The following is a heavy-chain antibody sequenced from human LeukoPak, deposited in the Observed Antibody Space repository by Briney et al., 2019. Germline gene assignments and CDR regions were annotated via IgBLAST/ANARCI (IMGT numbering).Heavy chain of an antibody. CDR1: GLTLSSHW. Sequence: GGSLRLSCAASGLTLSSHWMHWVRQAPGKGLVWVSAISGSGGSTYYADSVKGRFTISRDNSKNTLYLQMNSLRAEDTAVYYCAKFRGYSYGYFDYWGQGTLVTVSS. CDR2: ISGSGGST. CDR3: AKFRGYSYGYFDY. J-gene: IGHJ4*02. V-gene: IGHV3-23*01. D-gene: IGHD5-18*01.